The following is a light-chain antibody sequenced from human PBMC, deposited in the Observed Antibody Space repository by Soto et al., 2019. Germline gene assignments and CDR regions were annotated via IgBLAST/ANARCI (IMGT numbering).Light chain of an antibody. CDR2: AAS. Sequence: EIVLTQSPDTLAVSPVEVATLSCLASQSVTSNLAWYQQKRCQAPRLLIYAASTRATCLPARFSGSESGPEFTLTISSLHSEDFAVYYCQQYNNWPPITFGQGTRMEIK. J-gene: IGKJ5*01. V-gene: IGKV3D-15*01. CDR1: QSVTSN. CDR3: QQYNNWPPIT.